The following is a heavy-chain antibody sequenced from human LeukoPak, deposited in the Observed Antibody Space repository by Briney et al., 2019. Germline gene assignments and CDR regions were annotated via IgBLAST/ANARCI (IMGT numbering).Heavy chain of an antibody. CDR2: IFYNGHT. V-gene: IGHV4-59*01. CDR1: GISFSAYY. CDR3: ARVLDSPNGSHLDY. J-gene: IGHJ4*02. Sequence: SETLSLTCSVSGISFSAYYWTWIRQPPGKGLEFLGYIFYNGHTNYNPSLKGRVTLSIDTSENRFSLNLRSATPADTARYYCARVLDSPNGSHLDYWGQGALVAVSS. D-gene: IGHD1-26*01.